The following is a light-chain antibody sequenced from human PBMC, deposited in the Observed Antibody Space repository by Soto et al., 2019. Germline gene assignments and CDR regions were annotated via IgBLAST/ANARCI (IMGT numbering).Light chain of an antibody. CDR2: GAS. CDR3: QQDSKWPLT. J-gene: IGKJ4*01. Sequence: EIVMTQSPATLSVSPGERATLSCRASQSVYSTLAWYQQKPGQAPRLLIYGASTRATDIPARFSGSGAGTEFTLTISSLQSEDFAVYYCQQDSKWPLTFGGGTKVEIK. V-gene: IGKV3-15*01. CDR1: QSVYST.